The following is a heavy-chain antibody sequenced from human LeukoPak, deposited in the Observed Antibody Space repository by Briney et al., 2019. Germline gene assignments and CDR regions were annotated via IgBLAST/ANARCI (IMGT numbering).Heavy chain of an antibody. J-gene: IGHJ3*02. V-gene: IGHV1-18*01. D-gene: IGHD3-22*01. CDR2: ISAYNGNT. CDR3: ARGVYYDSSGYYTPGAFDI. CDR1: GYTFTSYD. Sequence: ASVKVSCKASGYTFTSYDISWVRQAPGQGLEWMGWISAYNGNTNYAQKLQGRVTMTTDTSTSTAYMELRSLRSDDTAVYYCARGVYYDSSGYYTPGAFDIWGQGTMVTVSS.